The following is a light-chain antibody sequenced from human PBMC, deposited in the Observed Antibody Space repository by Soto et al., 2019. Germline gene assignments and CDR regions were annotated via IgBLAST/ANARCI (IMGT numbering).Light chain of an antibody. CDR2: GAS. CDR3: QQYGSSPFT. J-gene: IGKJ5*01. CDR1: QSIRSNY. V-gene: IGKV3-20*01. Sequence: ENVLTQSPGTLSLSPGERAILSCRASQSIRSNYLAWYQQRPGQAPRLLIYGASSRATGIPDRFSGSGSGTDFTLTINRLEPEDFAVYYCQQYGSSPFTFGQGTRLEIK.